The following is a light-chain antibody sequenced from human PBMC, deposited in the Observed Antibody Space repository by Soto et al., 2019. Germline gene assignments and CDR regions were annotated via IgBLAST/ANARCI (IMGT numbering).Light chain of an antibody. CDR1: QSVSSSY. CDR3: QQYGSSSFT. Sequence: EIVLTQSPGTLSLSPGERATLSCRASQSVSSSYLAWYQQKPGQAPRLLIYGASSRATGIPDRFSGSGSGTDFPLTISRLETEDFAVYYCQQYGSSSFTFGPGTKVDIK. CDR2: GAS. V-gene: IGKV3-20*01. J-gene: IGKJ3*01.